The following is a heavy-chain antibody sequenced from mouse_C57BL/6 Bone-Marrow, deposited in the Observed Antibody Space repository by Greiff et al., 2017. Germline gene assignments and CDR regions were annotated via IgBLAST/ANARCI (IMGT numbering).Heavy chain of an antibody. CDR2: IDPENGDT. J-gene: IGHJ2*01. Sequence: EVQLQQSGAELVRPGASVKLSCTASGFNIKDDYMHWVKQRPEQGLEWIGWIDPENGDTAYASKFQGKATITADTSSNTAYLQLSSLTSEDTAVYYCTTGATVVYFDYWGQGTTLTVSS. CDR3: TTGATVVYFDY. D-gene: IGHD1-1*01. CDR1: GFNIKDDY. V-gene: IGHV14-4*01.